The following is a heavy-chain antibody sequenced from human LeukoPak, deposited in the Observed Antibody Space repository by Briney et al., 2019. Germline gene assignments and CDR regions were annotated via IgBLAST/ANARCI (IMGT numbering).Heavy chain of an antibody. CDR1: GYTFTVYY. V-gene: IGHV1-2*02. CDR3: AREYYDSSGYYSYYFDY. Sequence: GASVRVFCKASGYTFTVYYMHWVRQAPGQGLEWMGWISPNSGGTNYAQNFQGRVTMTRDTSISTAYMELSRLRSDDTAVYYCAREYYDSSGYYSYYFDYWGQGTLVTVSS. D-gene: IGHD3-22*01. CDR2: ISPNSGGT. J-gene: IGHJ4*02.